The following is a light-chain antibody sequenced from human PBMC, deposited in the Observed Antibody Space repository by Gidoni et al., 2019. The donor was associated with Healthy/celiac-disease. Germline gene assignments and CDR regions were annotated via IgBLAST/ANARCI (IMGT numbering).Light chain of an antibody. CDR1: QGISSY. V-gene: IGKV1-9*01. Sequence: DIKLTQAPSFLSASVGDRVTITCRASQGISSYLAWYQQKPGKAPKLLIYAASTLQSGVPSRFSGSGSGTEFTLTISSLQPEDFATYYCQQLNSYPLFTFGPXTKVDIK. J-gene: IGKJ3*01. CDR2: AAS. CDR3: QQLNSYPLFT.